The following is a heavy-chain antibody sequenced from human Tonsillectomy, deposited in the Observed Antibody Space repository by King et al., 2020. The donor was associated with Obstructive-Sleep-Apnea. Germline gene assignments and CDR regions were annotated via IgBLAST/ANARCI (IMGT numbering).Heavy chain of an antibody. CDR2: LSYDGSNQ. Sequence: VQLVESGGGVVQPGRSLRLSCAASGFTFSSYGMHWVRQAPGKGLEWVAILSYDGSNQYYADSVKGRFTLSRDNSKNTLYLQMNSLRAEDTAVYYCAKDFSAPATPLSYYYHGMDVWGQGTTVTVSS. V-gene: IGHV3-30*18. CDR1: GFTFSSYG. CDR3: AKDFSAPATPLSYYYHGMDV. J-gene: IGHJ6*02. D-gene: IGHD2-2*01.